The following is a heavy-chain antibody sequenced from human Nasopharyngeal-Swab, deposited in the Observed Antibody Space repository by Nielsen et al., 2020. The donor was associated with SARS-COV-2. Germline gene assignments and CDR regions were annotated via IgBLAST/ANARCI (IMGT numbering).Heavy chain of an antibody. V-gene: IGHV3-30*18. Sequence: GESLKISCAASGFTFCSYGMHWVRQAPGKGLEWVALISYDGSNKYYADSVKGRFTISRDNSKNTLYLQMNSLRAEDTAVYYCAKDYGDSSGYYQYYFDYWGQGTLVTVSS. CDR1: GFTFCSYG. CDR3: AKDYGDSSGYYQYYFDY. J-gene: IGHJ4*02. D-gene: IGHD3-22*01. CDR2: ISYDGSNK.